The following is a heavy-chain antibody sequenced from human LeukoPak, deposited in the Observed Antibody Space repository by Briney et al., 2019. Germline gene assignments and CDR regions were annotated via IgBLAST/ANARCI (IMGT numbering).Heavy chain of an antibody. J-gene: IGHJ4*02. Sequence: SETLSLTCAVSGGSISSSNWWSWVRQPPGKGLEWIGEIYHGGSTNYNPSLKSRVTMSVDKSKNQFSLELSSVTAADTAVYYCARGEEHGSGTVHFDYWGQGILVTVSS. V-gene: IGHV4-4*02. CDR3: ARGEEHGSGTVHFDY. CDR1: GGSISSSNW. D-gene: IGHD3-10*01. CDR2: IYHGGST.